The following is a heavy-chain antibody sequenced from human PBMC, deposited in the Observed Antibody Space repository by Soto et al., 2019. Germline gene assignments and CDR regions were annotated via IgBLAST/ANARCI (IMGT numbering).Heavy chain of an antibody. D-gene: IGHD3-10*01. CDR3: ARKPYGSGSLYFDY. J-gene: IGHJ4*02. CDR2: IYYSGST. V-gene: IGHV4-30-4*01. Sequence: PSETLSLTCTVSGGSISSGDYYWSWIRQPPGKGLEWIGYIYYSGSTYYNPSLKSRVTIPVDTSKNQFSLKLSSVTAADTAVYYCARKPYGSGSLYFDYWGQGTLVTVSS. CDR1: GGSISSGDYY.